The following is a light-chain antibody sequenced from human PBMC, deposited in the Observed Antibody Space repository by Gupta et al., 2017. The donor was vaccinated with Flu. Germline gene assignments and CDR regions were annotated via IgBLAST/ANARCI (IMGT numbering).Light chain of an antibody. CDR3: QQYDITPRT. Sequence: DRATLSCRASKSVDRSYLTWYQQKPGQAPRLLIYAAIIRATGIPDRFSGSGSGTDFTLTISRLEPEDFAVYLCQQYDITPRTFGQGTKLDIK. CDR1: KSVDRSY. V-gene: IGKV3-20*01. CDR2: AAI. J-gene: IGKJ2*01.